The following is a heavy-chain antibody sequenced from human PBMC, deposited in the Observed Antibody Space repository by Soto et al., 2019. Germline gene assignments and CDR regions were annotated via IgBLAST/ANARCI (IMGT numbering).Heavy chain of an antibody. CDR1: GGSISSGGYY. CDR2: IYYSGST. CDR3: ARPLRKTGERFLDY. J-gene: IGHJ4*02. V-gene: IGHV4-31*03. Sequence: SETLSLTCTVSGGSISSGGYYWSWIRQHPGKGLEWIGYIYYSGSTYYNPSLKSRVTISVDTSKNQFSLKLSSVTAADTAVYYCARPLRKTGERFLDYWGQGPLVTVSS. D-gene: IGHD4-17*01.